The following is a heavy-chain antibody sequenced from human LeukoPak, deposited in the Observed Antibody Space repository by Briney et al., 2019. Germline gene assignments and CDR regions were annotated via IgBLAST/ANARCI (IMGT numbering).Heavy chain of an antibody. J-gene: IGHJ4*02. CDR1: GYTFTGYY. D-gene: IGHD3-10*01. Sequence: ASVKVSCKASGYTFTGYYMHWVRQAPGQGLEWVGWINPTSGGTNYAQKFQGRVTMTRDTSISTAYMELSRLRSDDTAVYYCAREGTGEGFDYWGQGTLVTVSS. CDR3: AREGTGEGFDY. CDR2: INPTSGGT. V-gene: IGHV1-2*02.